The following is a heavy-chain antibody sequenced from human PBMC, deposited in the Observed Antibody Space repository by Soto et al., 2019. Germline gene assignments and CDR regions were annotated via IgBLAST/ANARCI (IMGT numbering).Heavy chain of an antibody. V-gene: IGHV1-8*01. Sequence: QVQLVQSGAEVKKPGASVKVSCKASGYTFTSYDINWVRQATGQGLEWMGWMNPNSGNTGYAQKFQGRVTMTRNTSINTDYMELSRLRSEDKAVYYWARGLKYQLPDAFDLWGQGTMVTVSS. CDR3: ARGLKYQLPDAFDL. CDR2: MNPNSGNT. D-gene: IGHD2-2*01. J-gene: IGHJ3*01. CDR1: GYTFTSYD.